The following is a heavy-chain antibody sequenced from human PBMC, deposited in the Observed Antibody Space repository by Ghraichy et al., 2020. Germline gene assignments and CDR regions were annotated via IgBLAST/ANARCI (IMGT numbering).Heavy chain of an antibody. V-gene: IGHV3-48*01. CDR2: ISSSSSTI. Sequence: GGSLRLSCAASGFTFSSYSMNWVRQAPGKGLELVSYISSSSSTIYYADSVKGRFTISRDNAKNSLYLQMNSLRAEDTAVYYCARVLYYYDSSGPRGYYFDYWGQGTLVTVSS. J-gene: IGHJ4*02. D-gene: IGHD3-22*01. CDR1: GFTFSSYS. CDR3: ARVLYYYDSSGPRGYYFDY.